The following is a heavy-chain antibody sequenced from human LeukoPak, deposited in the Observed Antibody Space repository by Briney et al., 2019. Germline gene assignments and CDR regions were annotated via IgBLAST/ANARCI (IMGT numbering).Heavy chain of an antibody. J-gene: IGHJ6*02. CDR3: ARAQSYYGSGHYYGMDV. CDR2: IYHSGST. V-gene: IGHV4-30-2*01. Sequence: TSETLSLTCAVSGGSISSGGYSWSWIRQPPGKGLEWIGYIYHSGSTYYNPSLKSRATISVDRSKNQFSLKLSSVTAADTAVYYCARAQSYYGSGHYYGMDVWGQGTTVTVSS. D-gene: IGHD3-10*01. CDR1: GGSISSGGYS.